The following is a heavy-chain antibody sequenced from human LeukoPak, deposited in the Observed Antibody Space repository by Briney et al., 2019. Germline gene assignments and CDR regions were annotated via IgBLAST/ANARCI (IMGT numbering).Heavy chain of an antibody. Sequence: SETLSLTCTVSGSSISSYYWSWIRQPAGKGPEWIGRIYSSGSTKYNPSLKSRVTISVDKSKNQVSLKLSSVTAADTAVYYCAREGSMMVVQYYFDYWGQGTLVTVSS. CDR2: IYSSGST. D-gene: IGHD3-22*01. V-gene: IGHV4-4*07. J-gene: IGHJ4*02. CDR1: GSSISSYY. CDR3: AREGSMMVVQYYFDY.